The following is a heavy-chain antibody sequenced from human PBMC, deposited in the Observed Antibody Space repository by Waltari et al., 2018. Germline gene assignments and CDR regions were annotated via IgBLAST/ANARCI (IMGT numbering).Heavy chain of an antibody. CDR1: GASISSSSYY. CDR3: AGQIAVAGGMDY. V-gene: IGHV4-39*07. J-gene: IGHJ4*02. D-gene: IGHD6-19*01. Sequence: QLQLQESGPGLVKPSETMSLTCPVSGASISSSSYYWGWIRQPPGKGLEWIGSIYYSGSTYYNPSLKSRVTISVDTSKNQFSLKLSSVTAADTAVYYCAGQIAVAGGMDYWGQGTLVTVSS. CDR2: IYYSGST.